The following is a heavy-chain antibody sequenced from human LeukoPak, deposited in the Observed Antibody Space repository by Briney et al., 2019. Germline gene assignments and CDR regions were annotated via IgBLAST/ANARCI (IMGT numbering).Heavy chain of an antibody. CDR2: ISGFGDSA. V-gene: IGHV3-23*01. Sequence: GGSLRLSCAASGFTFISHAMCWVRQAPGKGLEWVSFISGFGDSAYYADSVKGRFTISRDNSKSTLYLQMNSLRAEDTAVYYCTKDRPGSFDYWGQGLLVTVSS. D-gene: IGHD3-10*01. CDR1: GFTFISHA. CDR3: TKDRPGSFDY. J-gene: IGHJ4*02.